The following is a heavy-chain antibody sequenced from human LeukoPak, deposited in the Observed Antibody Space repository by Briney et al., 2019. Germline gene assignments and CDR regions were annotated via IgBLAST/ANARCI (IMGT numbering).Heavy chain of an antibody. D-gene: IGHD2-8*02. CDR2: IIPVFGTA. V-gene: IGHV1-69*13. J-gene: IGHJ4*02. Sequence: SVKVSCKASGGTFSSYAISWVRQAPGQGLEWMGGIIPVFGTANYAQKFQGRVTITADESTSTAYMELSSLRSEDTAVYYCQVVNANSFDYWGQGTLVTVSS. CDR1: GGTFSSYA. CDR3: QVVNANSFDY.